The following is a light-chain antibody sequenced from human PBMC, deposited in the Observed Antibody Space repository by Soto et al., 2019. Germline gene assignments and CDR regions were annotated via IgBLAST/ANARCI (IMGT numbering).Light chain of an antibody. CDR3: QQYGSSPRT. Sequence: EIVLTQSPGTLSLSPGERATLSCRASPSVSSSYLAWYQQKPAQAPRLLLYGASSRATANPDRFSGSGSGTDFTLPISRLEPDDFAGYDCQQYGSSPRTFGQGTKVEIK. J-gene: IGKJ1*01. CDR2: GAS. CDR1: PSVSSSY. V-gene: IGKV3-20*01.